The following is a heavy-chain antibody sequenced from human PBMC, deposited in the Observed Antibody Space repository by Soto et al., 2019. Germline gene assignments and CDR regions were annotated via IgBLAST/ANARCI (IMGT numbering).Heavy chain of an antibody. CDR3: ARHTGSGWDKWFEP. J-gene: IGHJ5*02. Sequence: AALKIFFWGCGYRFTSYLIELGPPVPGKGLEWMGIIYPGDSDTRYRPSFQGQVTISADKSISTAYLQWSSLKHSDTAMYYCARHTGSGWDKWFEPWGQGTLVNGS. CDR2: IYPGDSDT. V-gene: IGHV5-51*01. D-gene: IGHD6-19*01. CDR1: GYRFTSYL.